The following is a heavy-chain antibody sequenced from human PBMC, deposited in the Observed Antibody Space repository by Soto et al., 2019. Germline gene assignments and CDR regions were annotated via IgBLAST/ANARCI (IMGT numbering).Heavy chain of an antibody. D-gene: IGHD2-15*01. V-gene: IGHV4-38-2*01. CDR3: ARQCRGVTCHWFVP. Sequence: SETLSLTCAVSGHSIRSNTWWGWIRQPPGKGLEWIGYIHHSGSTFYNPSLQSRITISVDTSKNQFSLTLTSVTAADTAVYYCARQCRGVTCHWFVPWGQGTLVTVSS. CDR2: IHHSGST. J-gene: IGHJ5*02. CDR1: GHSIRSNTW.